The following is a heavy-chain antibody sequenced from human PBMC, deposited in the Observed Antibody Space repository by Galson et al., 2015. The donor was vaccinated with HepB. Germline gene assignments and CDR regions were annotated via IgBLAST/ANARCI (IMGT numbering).Heavy chain of an antibody. CDR1: GFTFSSYE. J-gene: IGHJ5*02. CDR2: ISSSGSTI. D-gene: IGHD1-7*01. CDR3: AREKGITGTTPNWFDP. V-gene: IGHV3-48*03. Sequence: SLRLSCAASGFTFSSYEMNWVRQAPGKGLEWVSYISSSGSTIYYADSVKGRFTISRDNAKNSLYLQMNSLRAEDTAVYYCAREKGITGTTPNWFDPWGQGTLVTVSS.